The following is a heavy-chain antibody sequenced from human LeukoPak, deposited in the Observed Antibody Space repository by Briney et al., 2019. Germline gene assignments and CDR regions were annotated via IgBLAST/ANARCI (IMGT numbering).Heavy chain of an antibody. D-gene: IGHD3-22*01. V-gene: IGHV3-15*05. J-gene: IGHJ3*01. CDR1: EPTFSDVW. CDR3: ASFSSGGAFDV. CDR2: IKSKTDGETT. Sequence: GGSLRLSCTAAEPTFSDVWMSWVRLAPGKGLEWVGRIKSKTDGETTDYGRPVKGRFTISRDDSQNTLFLHMNSLKTEDTGVYYCASFSSGGAFDVWGQGTMVTVSS.